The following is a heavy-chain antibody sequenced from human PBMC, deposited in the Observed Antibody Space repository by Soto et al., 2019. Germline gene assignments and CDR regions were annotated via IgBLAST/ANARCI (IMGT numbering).Heavy chain of an antibody. CDR3: AIRKQIAVAGTVAFGI. Sequence: TLSLTCAVSGGSISSSNWWSWVRQPPGKGLEWIGEIYHSGSTNYNPSLKSRVTISVDKSKNQFSLKLSSVTAADTAVYYCAIRKQIAVAGTVAFGIWGQGTMVTVSS. V-gene: IGHV4-4*02. D-gene: IGHD6-19*01. CDR1: GGSISSSNW. J-gene: IGHJ3*02. CDR2: IYHSGST.